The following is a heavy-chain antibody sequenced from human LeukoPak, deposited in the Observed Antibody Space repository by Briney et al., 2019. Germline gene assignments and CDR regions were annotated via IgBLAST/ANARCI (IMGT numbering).Heavy chain of an antibody. CDR2: INSDGSST. CDR1: GFTFSTYW. CDR3: ARGYSGTYRVDY. Sequence: PGGSLRLSCAASGFTFSTYWMHWVRQAPGKGLVWVSRINSDGSSTTYADSVKGRFTISRDNAKSTLYLQMNSLRGEDTAVYFCARGYSGTYRVDYWGQGTLVTVSS. V-gene: IGHV3-74*01. J-gene: IGHJ4*02. D-gene: IGHD1-26*01.